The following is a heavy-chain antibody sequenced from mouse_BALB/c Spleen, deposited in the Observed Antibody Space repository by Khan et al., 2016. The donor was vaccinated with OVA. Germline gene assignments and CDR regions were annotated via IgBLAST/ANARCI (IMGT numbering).Heavy chain of an antibody. V-gene: IGHV1S135*01. CDR3: TRHGYVAWFTY. D-gene: IGHD2-2*01. CDR1: GYSFTSYY. CDR2: IDPFSGVT. Sequence: VQLQQSGPELMKPGASVKISCKASGYSFTSYYIHWLMQSHGKSLEWIGYIDPFSGVTTYNQKFKGKATLTVDKSSSTAYIHLRNLTSEDSAVYYCTRHGYVAWFTYWCQGTLVTVSA. J-gene: IGHJ3*01.